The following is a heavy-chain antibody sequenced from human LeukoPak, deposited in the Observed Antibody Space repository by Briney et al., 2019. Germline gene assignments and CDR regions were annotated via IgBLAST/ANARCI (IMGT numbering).Heavy chain of an antibody. V-gene: IGHV3-48*03. CDR3: ARTYYGSGSYYINYYYYGMDV. J-gene: IGHJ6*02. CDR1: GFTFSSYE. CDR2: ISSSGSTI. Sequence: GGSLRLSCAASGFTFSSYEMNWVRQAPGKGLEWVSYISSSGSTIYYADSVKGRFTISRDNAKSSLYLQMNSLRAEDTAVYYCARTYYGSGSYYINYYYYGMDVWGQGTTVTVSS. D-gene: IGHD3-10*01.